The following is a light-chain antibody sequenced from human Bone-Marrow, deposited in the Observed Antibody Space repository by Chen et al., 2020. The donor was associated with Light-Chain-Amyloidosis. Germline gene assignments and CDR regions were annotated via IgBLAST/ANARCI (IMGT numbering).Light chain of an antibody. CDR2: RY. CDR1: QDVGSD. CDR3: QQWGDWPLT. V-gene: IGKV3-15*01. Sequence: IVMTQSPALLFVSPGERATLSCRASQDVGSDLGWYQQKPGQPPRLLMYRYTRATDVPARFSGSGSGTDFTLTISSLQSEDFAVYCCQQWGDWPLTFGGGTKVEIK. J-gene: IGKJ4*01.